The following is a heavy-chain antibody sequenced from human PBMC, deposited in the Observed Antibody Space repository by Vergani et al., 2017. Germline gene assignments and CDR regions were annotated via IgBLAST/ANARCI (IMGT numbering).Heavy chain of an antibody. CDR1: GYTFTDHY. CDR2: VDPEDGET. J-gene: IGHJ6*02. CDR3: ATPRKVTTGGMEV. V-gene: IGHV1-69-2*01. Sequence: EVQLVQSGAEVKKPGATMKISCKVSGYTFTDHYMHWVKQAPGKGLEWMGLVDPEDGETIYAEKFKGRVTIAADTSTDTAHLELSSLRSEYTAVYYCATPRKVTTGGMEVWGQGTTVIVSS. D-gene: IGHD4-17*01.